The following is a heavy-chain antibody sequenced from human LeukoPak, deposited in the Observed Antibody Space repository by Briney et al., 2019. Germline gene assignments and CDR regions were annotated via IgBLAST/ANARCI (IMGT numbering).Heavy chain of an antibody. CDR3: AKDRRAGSYDY. V-gene: IGHV3-23*01. J-gene: IGHJ4*02. CDR2: ISGSGGNT. CDR1: GFTFSRYA. D-gene: IGHD3-10*01. Sequence: GGSLRLSCAASGFTFSRYAMNWVRQAPGKGLEWVSSISGSGGNTYYADSVKGRFTISRDNSKNTLYVQMNSLRAEDTAVYYCAKDRRAGSYDYWGQGTLVTVSS.